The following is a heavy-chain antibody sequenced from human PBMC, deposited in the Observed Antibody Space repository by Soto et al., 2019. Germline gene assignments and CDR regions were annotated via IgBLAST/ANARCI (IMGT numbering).Heavy chain of an antibody. V-gene: IGHV4-59*01. CDR3: VRGGGLYDY. J-gene: IGHJ4*02. CDR2: IYYSGTT. Sequence: PSETLSLTCTVSGGSISSYYWSWIRQPPGKGLEWIGYIYYSGTTNYNPSLKSRVTISVDTSKNQFSLKLNSVTAADTAVYYCVRGGGLYDYWGQGTLVTVSS. D-gene: IGHD3-10*01. CDR1: GGSISSYY.